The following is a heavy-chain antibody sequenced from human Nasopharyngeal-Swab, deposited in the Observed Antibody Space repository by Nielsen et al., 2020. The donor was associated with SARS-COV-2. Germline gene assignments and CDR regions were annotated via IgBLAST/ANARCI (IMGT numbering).Heavy chain of an antibody. CDR1: GFTFSSYW. J-gene: IGHJ3*01. CDR3: ARVDVHDAFDV. D-gene: IGHD3-16*01. Sequence: GGSLRLSCAASGFTFSSYWMHWVRQAPGEGQVWVSRMNSDGSRTSYADSVKGRFTISRDNAKNTLYLQMNSLRAEDTAVYYCARVDVHDAFDVWGQGTMVTVSS. CDR2: MNSDGSRT. V-gene: IGHV3-74*01.